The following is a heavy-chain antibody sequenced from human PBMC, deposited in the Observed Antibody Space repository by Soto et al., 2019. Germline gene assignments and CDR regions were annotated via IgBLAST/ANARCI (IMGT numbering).Heavy chain of an antibody. V-gene: IGHV3-23*01. CDR3: AKPAGRGGQLHDAFDI. CDR2: ISGSGGST. J-gene: IGHJ3*02. D-gene: IGHD2-2*01. CDR1: GFTFSSYA. Sequence: GGSLRLSCAASGFTFSSYAMSWVRQAPGKGLEWVSAISGSGGSTYYADSVKGRFTISRDNTKNTLYQQMNSLRAEDTAGYYCAKPAGRGGQLHDAFDIWGQGTMVTVSS.